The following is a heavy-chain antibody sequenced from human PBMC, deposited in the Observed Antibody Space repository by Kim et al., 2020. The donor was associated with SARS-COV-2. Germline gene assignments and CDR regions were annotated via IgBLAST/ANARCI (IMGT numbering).Heavy chain of an antibody. D-gene: IGHD3-10*01. Sequence: GRFTISRDNAKNSLYLQMNSLRDEDTAVYYCARDRDYGSGSYYYYYGMDVWGQGTTVTVSS. J-gene: IGHJ6*02. CDR3: ARDRDYGSGSYYYYYGMDV. V-gene: IGHV3-48*02.